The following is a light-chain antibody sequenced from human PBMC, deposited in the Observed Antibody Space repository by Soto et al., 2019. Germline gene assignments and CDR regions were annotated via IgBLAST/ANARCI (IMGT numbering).Light chain of an antibody. CDR1: QSVSSY. CDR3: QQRSNWPIT. CDR2: DAS. Sequence: EIVLTHSPATLSLSPVEISTLSCRASQSVSSYLAWYQQKPGQAPRLLIYDASNRATGIPARFSGSGSGTDFTLTISSLEPEDFAVYYCQQRSNWPITFGQGTRLEIK. V-gene: IGKV3-11*01. J-gene: IGKJ5*01.